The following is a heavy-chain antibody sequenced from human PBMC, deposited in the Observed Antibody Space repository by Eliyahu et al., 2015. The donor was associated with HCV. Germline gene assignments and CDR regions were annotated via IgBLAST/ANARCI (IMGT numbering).Heavy chain of an antibody. CDR3: ALATPDIEAMSGTEDDDYFGMDV. CDR2: ISGRSATI. D-gene: IGHD2-8*02. Sequence: GRGLEWVSYISGRSATIYLADAVKGRFTVSRDNSKNSLYLQMDSLRADDTAVYYCALATPDIEAMSGTEDDDYFGMDVWGQGTTVTVSS. J-gene: IGHJ6*02. V-gene: IGHV3-11*01.